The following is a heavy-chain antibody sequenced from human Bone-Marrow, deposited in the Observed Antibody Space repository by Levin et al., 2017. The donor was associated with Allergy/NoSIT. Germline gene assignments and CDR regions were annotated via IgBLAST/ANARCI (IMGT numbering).Heavy chain of an antibody. CDR1: GYTFTRNG. CDR3: ARDVNYYFDY. Sequence: GGSLRLSCKPSGYTFTRNGISWVRQAPGQGLEWMGWISTNSGNTNYAQKFQGRVTMTTDSSTTTAYMELRSLRSDDTAVYYCARDVNYYFDYWGQGTLVTVSS. V-gene: IGHV1-18*01. CDR2: ISTNSGNT. D-gene: IGHD2/OR15-2a*01. J-gene: IGHJ4*02.